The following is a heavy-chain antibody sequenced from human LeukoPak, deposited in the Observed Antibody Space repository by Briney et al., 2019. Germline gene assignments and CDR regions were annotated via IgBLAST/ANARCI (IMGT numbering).Heavy chain of an antibody. J-gene: IGHJ2*01. Sequence: GRSLRLSCAASGFTFSSYAMHWVRQAPGKGLEWAAVISYDGSNKYYADSVKGRFTISRDNSKNTLYLQMNSLRAEDTAVYYCARDLPYIVVVPAAEGLDLWGRGTLVTVSS. CDR2: ISYDGSNK. CDR1: GFTFSSYA. D-gene: IGHD2-2*01. V-gene: IGHV3-30*04. CDR3: ARDLPYIVVVPAAEGLDL.